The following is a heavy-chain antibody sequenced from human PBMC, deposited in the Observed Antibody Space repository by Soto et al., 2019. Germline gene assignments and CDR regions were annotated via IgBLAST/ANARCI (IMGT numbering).Heavy chain of an antibody. Sequence: SQTLSLTCTVSGGSISSSSYYWGWIRQPPGKGLEWIGSIYYSGSTYYNPSLKSRVTISVDTSKNQFSLKLSSVAAADTAVYYCAKMDAPLPTPLLWFGEKYYFDYWGQGTLVTVSS. CDR1: GGSISSSSYY. D-gene: IGHD3-10*01. CDR2: IYYSGST. V-gene: IGHV4-39*01. CDR3: AKMDAPLPTPLLWFGEKYYFDY. J-gene: IGHJ4*02.